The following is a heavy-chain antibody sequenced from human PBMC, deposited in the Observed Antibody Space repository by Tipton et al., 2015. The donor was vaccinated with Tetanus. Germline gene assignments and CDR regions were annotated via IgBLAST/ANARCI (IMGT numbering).Heavy chain of an antibody. J-gene: IGHJ6*02. CDR3: ARDRGDYIYYGMDV. Sequence: VQLVQSGAEVKKPEASVKVSCKASGYTFTGYYMYWVRQAPGQGLEWMGWIDPNSGGTVYAQKFQGRVTMTRDTSISTAYMELRSLRSDDTAVYYCARDRGDYIYYGMDVWGPGTTVTVS. CDR2: IDPNSGGT. CDR1: GYTFTGYY. V-gene: IGHV1-2*02. D-gene: IGHD3-22*01.